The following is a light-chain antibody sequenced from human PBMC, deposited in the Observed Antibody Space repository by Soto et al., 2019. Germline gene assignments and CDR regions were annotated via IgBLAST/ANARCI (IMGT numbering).Light chain of an antibody. V-gene: IGLV2-14*03. Sequence: QSVLTQPASVSGSPGQSITISCIGTGTDVGGYKYVSWYQQHPAKAPKLIIYDVSERPSGVSNHFSGSKSGNTASLTISGLQADDEADYYYTSYTSSNTLVFGTGTKLTVL. CDR3: TSYTSSNTLV. CDR1: GTDVGGYKY. CDR2: DVS. J-gene: IGLJ1*01.